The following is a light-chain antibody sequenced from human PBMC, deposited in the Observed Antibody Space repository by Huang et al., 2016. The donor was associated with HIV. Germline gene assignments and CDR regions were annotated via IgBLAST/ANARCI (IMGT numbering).Light chain of an antibody. V-gene: IGKV3-15*01. Sequence: EIVMTQSPATLSVSPGERATLSCRASQSVSSNLAWYQQKPGQAPRLLIYSSSTRASGSPAMFIGSGSGTEFTLTISSLQSEDFAVYYCQQYNNCPRTFGQGTKVEIK. CDR1: QSVSSN. CDR3: QQYNNCPRT. CDR2: SSS. J-gene: IGKJ1*01.